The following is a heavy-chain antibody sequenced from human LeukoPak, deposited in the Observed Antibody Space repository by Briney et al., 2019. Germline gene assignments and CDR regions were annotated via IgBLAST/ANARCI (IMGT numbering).Heavy chain of an antibody. J-gene: IGHJ4*02. CDR1: GFTFSSYA. Sequence: PGGSLRLSCAASGFTFSSYAMSWVRQAPGKGLEWVSAISGSGGSTYYADSVKGRFTISRGNSKNTLYLQMNSLRAEDTAVYYCANFGTTGTTGFGYWGQGTLVTVSS. CDR2: ISGSGGST. D-gene: IGHD1-1*01. CDR3: ANFGTTGTTGFGY. V-gene: IGHV3-23*01.